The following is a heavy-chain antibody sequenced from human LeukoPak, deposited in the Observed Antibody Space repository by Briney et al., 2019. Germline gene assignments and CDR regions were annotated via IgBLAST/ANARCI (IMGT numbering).Heavy chain of an antibody. V-gene: IGHV3-11*01. CDR2: ISSSGSTI. D-gene: IGHD3-9*01. J-gene: IGHJ4*02. CDR1: GFIFSDYY. CDR3: ARARVRYFDWLMDYFDY. Sequence: GGSLRLSCAASGFIFSDYYMGWIRQAPGKGLEWVSYISSSGSTIFYADSVKGRFIISRDNVKNSLYLQMNSLRAEDTAVYYCARARVRYFDWLMDYFDYWGQGTLVTVSS.